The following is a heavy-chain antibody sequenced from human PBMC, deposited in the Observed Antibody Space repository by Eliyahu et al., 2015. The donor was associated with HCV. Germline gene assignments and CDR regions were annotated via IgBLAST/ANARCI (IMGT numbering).Heavy chain of an antibody. J-gene: IGHJ2*01. CDR3: ATTTHFSGSYYNWYFDL. Sequence: EVQLVESGGGLMQPGGSLRLSCAASGFTVSSNYMSWVRQAPGKGLEWVSIIYSGGSTKYADSVKGRFTISRDNSKNTLYVQMNSLRAEDTALYYCATTTHFSGSYYNWYFDLWGRGTLVTVSS. CDR2: IYSGGST. V-gene: IGHV3-53*01. D-gene: IGHD3-22*01. CDR1: GFTVSSNY.